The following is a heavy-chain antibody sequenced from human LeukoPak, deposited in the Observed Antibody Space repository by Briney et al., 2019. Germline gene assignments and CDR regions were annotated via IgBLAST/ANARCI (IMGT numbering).Heavy chain of an antibody. CDR2: IIPIFGTA. D-gene: IGHD5-24*01. Sequence: SVKVSCKASGGTFSSYAISWVRQAPGQGLEWMGGIIPIFGTANYAQKFQGRVTITADESTSTAYMELSSLRAEDTALYYCAKDLALRIQLWGRGTLVTVSS. CDR3: AKDLALRIQL. V-gene: IGHV1-69*13. J-gene: IGHJ2*01. CDR1: GGTFSSYA.